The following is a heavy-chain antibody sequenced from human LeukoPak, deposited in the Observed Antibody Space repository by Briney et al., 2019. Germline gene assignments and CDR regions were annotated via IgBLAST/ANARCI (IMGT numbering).Heavy chain of an antibody. J-gene: IGHJ4*02. CDR3: ARDWNPEYYFDY. Sequence: PGGSLRLSCAASGFTFSSYAMHWVRQAPGKGLEWVAVISYDGSNKYYADSAKGRFTISRDNSKNTLYLQMNSLRAEDTAVYYCARDWNPEYYFDYWGQGTLVTVSS. D-gene: IGHD1-1*01. CDR2: ISYDGSNK. V-gene: IGHV3-30*04. CDR1: GFTFSSYA.